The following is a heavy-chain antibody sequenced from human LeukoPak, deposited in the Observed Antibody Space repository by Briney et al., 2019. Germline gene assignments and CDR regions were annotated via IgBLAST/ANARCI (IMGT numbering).Heavy chain of an antibody. V-gene: IGHV4-59*11. J-gene: IGHJ6*03. Sequence: SETLSLTCTVSGGSISSHYWSWVRQPPGKGLEWVGYIYYSGSTNYNPSLKSRVTISVDTSKNQFSLKLSSVTTADTAVYYCARLGGVVVPAAILYYYMDVWGKGTTVTVSS. D-gene: IGHD2-2*01. CDR3: ARLGGVVVPAAILYYYMDV. CDR2: IYYSGST. CDR1: GGSISSHY.